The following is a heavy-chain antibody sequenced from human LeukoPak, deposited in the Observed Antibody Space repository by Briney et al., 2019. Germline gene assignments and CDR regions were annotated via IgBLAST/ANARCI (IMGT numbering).Heavy chain of an antibody. Sequence: GGSLRLSCAASGFTFSDYYMSWIRQAPGKGLEWVSHISILSSYTNYADSVKGRFTISRDDAKNTLYLQMSSLRDEDTAVYYCARVNQLLTIDYWGQGTLVTVSS. CDR2: ISILSSYT. V-gene: IGHV3-11*05. CDR1: GFTFSDYY. J-gene: IGHJ4*02. D-gene: IGHD4/OR15-4a*01. CDR3: ARVNQLLTIDY.